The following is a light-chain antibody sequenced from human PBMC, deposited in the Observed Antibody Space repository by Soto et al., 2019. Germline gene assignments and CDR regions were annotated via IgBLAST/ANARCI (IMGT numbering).Light chain of an antibody. J-gene: IGLJ2*01. CDR1: SSDVGGYEY. CDR3: SSYAGSNSLV. Sequence: QSALTQPPSASGSPGQSVTISCTGTSSDVGGYEYVSWYQQHPGKAPKVMIYEVNKRPSGVPDRFSGSKSGNTASLTVSGLQAEDEADSYCSSYAGSNSLVFGGGTKLTVL. V-gene: IGLV2-8*01. CDR2: EVN.